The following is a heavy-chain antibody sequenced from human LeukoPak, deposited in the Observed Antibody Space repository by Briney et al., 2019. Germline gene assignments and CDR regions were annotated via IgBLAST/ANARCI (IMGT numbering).Heavy chain of an antibody. D-gene: IGHD2-2*02. CDR3: ARGCSSTSCYMGNWFDP. V-gene: IGHV4-59*01. J-gene: IGHJ5*02. Sequence: PSETLSLTCTVSGGSIGSYYWSWIRQPPGKGLEWIGYIYYSGSTNYNPSLKSRVTISVDTSKNQFSLKLSSVTAADTAVYYCARGCSSTSCYMGNWFDPWGQGTLVTVSS. CDR2: IYYSGST. CDR1: GGSIGSYY.